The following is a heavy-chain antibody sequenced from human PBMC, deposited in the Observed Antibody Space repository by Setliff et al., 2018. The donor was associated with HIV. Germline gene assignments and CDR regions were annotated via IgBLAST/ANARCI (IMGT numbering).Heavy chain of an antibody. Sequence: SVKVSCKASGGTFSTYAISWVRQVPGQGLEWMGGIVPVFGIGRSPQKFQGRVIITADESTSTAYMELSSLTSGDTAVYYCAAGLNYYDRSGLGAWGQGTLVTVSS. CDR2: IVPVFGIG. V-gene: IGHV1-69*13. D-gene: IGHD3-22*01. CDR3: AAGLNYYDRSGLGA. CDR1: GGTFSTYA. J-gene: IGHJ5*02.